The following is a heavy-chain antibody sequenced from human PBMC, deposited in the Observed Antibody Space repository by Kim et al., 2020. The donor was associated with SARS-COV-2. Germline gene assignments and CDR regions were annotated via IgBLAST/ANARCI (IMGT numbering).Heavy chain of an antibody. CDR1: GGSLRSHY. V-gene: IGHV4-4*07. D-gene: IGHD3-16*01. CDR3: VCDDASDDFDY. J-gene: IGHJ4*01. Sequence: SETLSLTCTVHGGSLRSHYWRWIRQPAGKGPEWIGRIYTSGRTNYNTSLKTRVTMSVDTSKNQSSLQLRSVTAAAAAVYYSVCDDASDDFDY. CDR2: IYTSGRT.